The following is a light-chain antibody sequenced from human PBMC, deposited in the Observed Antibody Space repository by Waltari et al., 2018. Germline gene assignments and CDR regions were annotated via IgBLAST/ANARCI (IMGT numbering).Light chain of an antibody. CDR1: SGHSSYA. J-gene: IGLJ3*02. V-gene: IGLV4-69*01. Sequence: QLVLTQSPSASASLGASVKLTCTLSSGHSSYAIAWHQQQPEKGPRYLMKVNIDGSHSKGDGIPDRFSGSSSGAERYLTISSLQSEDEADYYCRTWGAGFRVFGGGTKLTVL. CDR3: RTWGAGFRV. CDR2: VNIDGSH.